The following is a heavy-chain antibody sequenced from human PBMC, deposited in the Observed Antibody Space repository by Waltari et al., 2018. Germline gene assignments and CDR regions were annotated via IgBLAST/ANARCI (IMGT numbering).Heavy chain of an antibody. V-gene: IGHV4-39*01. CDR1: GGSISSSSYY. J-gene: IGHJ6*03. CDR3: ARRAYQLLSSYYYMDV. CDR2: IYYSGST. D-gene: IGHD2-2*01. Sequence: QLQLQESGPGLVKPSETLSLTCTVSGGSISSSSYYWGWIRQPPGKGLGWIGSIYYSGSTYYNPSLKSRVTISVDTSKNQFSLKLSSVTAADTAVYYCARRAYQLLSSYYYMDVWGKGTTVTVSS.